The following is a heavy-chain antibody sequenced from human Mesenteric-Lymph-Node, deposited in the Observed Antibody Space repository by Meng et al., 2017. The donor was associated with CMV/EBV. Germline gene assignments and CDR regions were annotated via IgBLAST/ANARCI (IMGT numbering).Heavy chain of an antibody. CDR1: GYIFTNYH. CDR3: ARARLDTIVVPVPTKRRGAMDV. J-gene: IGHJ6*02. D-gene: IGHD2-2*01. Sequence: ASVKVSCKTSGYIFTNYHIHWVRQAPGQGLEWMGLIDPSDGSTVYALKFQDRITMTRDTSTSTVYMDLSSLRSEDTAIFYCARARLDTIVVPVPTKRRGAMDVWGQGTTVTVSS. V-gene: IGHV1-46*01. CDR2: IDPSDGST.